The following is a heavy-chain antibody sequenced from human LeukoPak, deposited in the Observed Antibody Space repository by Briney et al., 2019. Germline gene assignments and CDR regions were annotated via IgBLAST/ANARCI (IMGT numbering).Heavy chain of an antibody. J-gene: IGHJ4*02. CDR2: IIPIFGTA. Sequence: GASVKVSCKASGGTFSSYAISWVRQAPGQGLEWMGRIIPIFGTANYAQKFQGRVTITTDESTSTAYMELSSLRSEDTAVYYCARSGGGGGYSYGYESYFDYWGQGTLVTVSS. D-gene: IGHD5-18*01. CDR1: GGTFSSYA. CDR3: ARSGGGGGYSYGYESYFDY. V-gene: IGHV1-69*05.